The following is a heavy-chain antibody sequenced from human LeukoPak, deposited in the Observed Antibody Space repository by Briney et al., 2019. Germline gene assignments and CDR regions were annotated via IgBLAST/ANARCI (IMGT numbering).Heavy chain of an antibody. D-gene: IGHD6-13*01. CDR1: GYTFTNYG. J-gene: IGHJ4*02. CDR3: ARLGFRYSSRYFDS. CDR2: ISAYNGNT. Sequence: GASVKVSCKASGYTFTNYGITWVRQAPGQGLEWMGLISAYNGNTNYAQKLQGRVSMTTDTSTSTAYMELRSLRSDDTAVYYCARLGFRYSSRYFDSWGQGTLVTVSS. V-gene: IGHV1-18*01.